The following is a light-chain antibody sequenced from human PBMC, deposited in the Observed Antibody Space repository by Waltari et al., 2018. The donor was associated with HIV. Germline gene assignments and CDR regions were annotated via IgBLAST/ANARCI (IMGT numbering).Light chain of an antibody. CDR2: DND. V-gene: IGLV1-51*01. CDR3: GTWDTSLGAGV. Sequence: QSVLTQPPSVSAAPGQKVTISCSGSSSKFGNDFVSWYQHLPGAAPKLLIYDNDNLPSWIADRFSGSKSGTSATLGITGLQTGDEADYYCGTWDTSLGAGVFGGGTKLTVL. J-gene: IGLJ3*02. CDR1: SSKFGNDF.